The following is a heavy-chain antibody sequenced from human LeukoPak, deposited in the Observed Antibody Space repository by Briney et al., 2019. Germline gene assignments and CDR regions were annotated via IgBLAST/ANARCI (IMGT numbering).Heavy chain of an antibody. V-gene: IGHV1-46*01. D-gene: IGHD2-2*01. CDR2: INPSGGST. CDR1: GYTFTSYY. J-gene: IGHJ6*02. Sequence: ASVKVSCKASGYTFTSYYMHWVRQAPGQGLEWMGIINPSGGSTTYAQKFQGRVTMTRDTSTSAVYMELSSLRSEDTAVYFCARDVLYCSSTSCYSYGMDVWGQGTTVTVSS. CDR3: ARDVLYCSSTSCYSYGMDV.